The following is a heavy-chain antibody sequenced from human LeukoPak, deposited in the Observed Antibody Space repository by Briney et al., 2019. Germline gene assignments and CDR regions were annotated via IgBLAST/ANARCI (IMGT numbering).Heavy chain of an antibody. D-gene: IGHD2-21*02. Sequence: SETLSLTCAVYGGSFSGYYWSWIRQPPGKGLEWIGEINHSGSTNYNPSLKSRVTISVDTSKNQFSLKLSPVAAADTAVYYCGRVQDVSCGGHCASQFGPWGQGTLVNVSS. J-gene: IGHJ5*02. CDR2: INHSGST. CDR3: GRVQDVSCGGHCASQFGP. V-gene: IGHV4-34*01. CDR1: GGSFSGYY.